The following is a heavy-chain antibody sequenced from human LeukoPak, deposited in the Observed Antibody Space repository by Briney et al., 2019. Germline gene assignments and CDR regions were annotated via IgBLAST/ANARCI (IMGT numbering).Heavy chain of an antibody. CDR1: GFTVSSNY. CDR2: IYSAGHT. CDR3: ARRLSSSWSHDY. J-gene: IGHJ4*02. D-gene: IGHD6-13*01. V-gene: IGHV3-66*01. Sequence: GGSLRLSCAASGFTVSSNYMSWVRQAPGKGLEWVSIIYSAGHTYYADSVKGRFTISRDSSKDTLYLQMNSLRAEDTAVYYCARRLSSSWSHDYWGQGTLVTVSS.